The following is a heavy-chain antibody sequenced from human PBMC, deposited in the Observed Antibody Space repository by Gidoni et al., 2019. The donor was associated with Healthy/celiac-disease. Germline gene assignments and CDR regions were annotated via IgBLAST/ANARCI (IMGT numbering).Heavy chain of an antibody. J-gene: IGHJ6*02. CDR3: ARFRFEGATTRSYYYYGMDV. Sequence: QVQLVQSGAEVKKPGSSVKVSCKASGGTFSSYAISWVRQAPGQGLEWMGGIIPIFGTANYAQKFQGRVTITADKSTSTAYMELSSLRSEDTAVYYCARFRFEGATTRSYYYYGMDVWGQGTTVTVSS. D-gene: IGHD1-26*01. CDR1: GGTFSSYA. CDR2: IIPIFGTA. V-gene: IGHV1-69*06.